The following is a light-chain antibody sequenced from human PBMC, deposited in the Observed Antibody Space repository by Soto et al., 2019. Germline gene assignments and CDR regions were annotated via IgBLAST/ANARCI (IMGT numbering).Light chain of an antibody. Sequence: SYELTQPPSVSVSPGQTASITCSGDKLGDKYACWYQQKPGQSPVLVIYQDSKRPSGIPERFSGSNSGNTATLTISGTQAMDKADYYCQAWDSSTEVFGGGTKVTVL. V-gene: IGLV3-1*01. J-gene: IGLJ2*01. CDR2: QDS. CDR1: KLGDKY. CDR3: QAWDSSTEV.